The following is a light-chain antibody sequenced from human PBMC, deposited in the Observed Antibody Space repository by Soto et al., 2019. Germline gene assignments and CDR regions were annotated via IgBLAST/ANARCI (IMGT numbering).Light chain of an antibody. J-gene: IGKJ2*01. Sequence: EIVLTQSPGTLSLSPGERATLSCRASQSVSSSYLAWYQQKPGQAPRLLIYCASSRATGIPDRFSGSGSATDFTLTISRLEPEDFAVYYCQQYGSSPPYTFGQGTKLEIK. CDR1: QSVSSSY. V-gene: IGKV3-20*01. CDR2: CAS. CDR3: QQYGSSPPYT.